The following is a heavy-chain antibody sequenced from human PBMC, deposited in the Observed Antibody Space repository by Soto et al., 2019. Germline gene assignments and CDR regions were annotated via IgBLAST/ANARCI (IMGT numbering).Heavy chain of an antibody. V-gene: IGHV3-30-3*01. CDR1: GFTFSSYA. CDR3: ARMASFYCSGGSCYPTYGMDV. D-gene: IGHD2-15*01. J-gene: IGHJ6*02. Sequence: QVQLVESGGGVVQPGRSLRLSCAASGFTFSSYAMHWVRQAPGKGLEWWAVISYDGSNNYYADSVKGRFTISRDNSKNTLYLQMNSLRAEDTAVYYCARMASFYCSGGSCYPTYGMDVWGQGTTVTVSS. CDR2: ISYDGSNN.